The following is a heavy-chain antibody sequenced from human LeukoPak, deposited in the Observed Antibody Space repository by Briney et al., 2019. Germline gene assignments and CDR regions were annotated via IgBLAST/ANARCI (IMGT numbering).Heavy chain of an antibody. CDR3: ARGGDYCSSTSCYTVSWFDP. CDR1: VGTFSSYA. Sequence: ASVKVSFKASVGTFSSYAISWVRQAPGQGLEWMGGIIPIFGTANYAQKFQGRVTITTDESTSTAYMELSSLRSEDTAVYYCARGGDYCSSTSCYTVSWFDPWGQGTLVTVSS. J-gene: IGHJ5*02. D-gene: IGHD2-2*02. CDR2: IIPIFGTA. V-gene: IGHV1-69*05.